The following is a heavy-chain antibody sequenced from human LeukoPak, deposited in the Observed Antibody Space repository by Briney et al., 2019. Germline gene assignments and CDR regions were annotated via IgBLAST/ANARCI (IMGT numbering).Heavy chain of an antibody. V-gene: IGHV3-21*01. CDR1: GFTFSSYS. J-gene: IGHJ6*03. Sequence: GGSLRLSCAASGFTFSSYSMNWVRQAPGKGLEWVSSISSSSSYIYYADSVKGRFTISRDNAKNSLYLQMNSLRAEDTAVYYCARDSGIAVALNYYYYMDVWGKGTTVTVSS. CDR2: ISSSSSYI. D-gene: IGHD6-19*01. CDR3: ARDSGIAVALNYYYYMDV.